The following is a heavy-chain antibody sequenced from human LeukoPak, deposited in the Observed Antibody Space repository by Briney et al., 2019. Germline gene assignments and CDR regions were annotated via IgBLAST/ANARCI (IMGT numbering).Heavy chain of an antibody. D-gene: IGHD2/OR15-2a*01. CDR3: ARGINDEYFQS. Sequence: GESLKISCKDSPYYFINFWIGWVRQMPGKGLEWMGIIYPADPDTRYNPSFQGHVTISADRSASTAYLQWHSLKASDTAIYYCARGINDEYFQSWGQGTLVIVSS. CDR2: IYPADPDT. CDR1: PYYFINFW. J-gene: IGHJ1*01. V-gene: IGHV5-51*01.